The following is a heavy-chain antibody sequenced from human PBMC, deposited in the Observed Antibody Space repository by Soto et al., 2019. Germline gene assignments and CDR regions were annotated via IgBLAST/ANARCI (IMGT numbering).Heavy chain of an antibody. D-gene: IGHD3-22*01. J-gene: IGHJ5*02. CDR1: GYRFTSYW. Sequence: PGESLKISCRTSGYRFTSYWIAWVRQMPGKGLERMGIIFPSDSDTRYSPSFQGQVNISADRSTSTVFLQWASLKASDTAVYFCARKDKSGYFNWFDPWGQGTLVTVSS. V-gene: IGHV5-51*01. CDR2: IFPSDSDT. CDR3: ARKDKSGYFNWFDP.